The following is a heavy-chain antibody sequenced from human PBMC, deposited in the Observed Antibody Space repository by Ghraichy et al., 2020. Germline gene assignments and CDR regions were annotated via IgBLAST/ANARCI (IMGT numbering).Heavy chain of an antibody. D-gene: IGHD6-13*01. V-gene: IGHV3-48*03. CDR1: GFTFSSYE. Sequence: GESLNISCAASGFTFSSYEMNWVRQAPGKGLEWVSYISSSGSTIYYADSVKGRFTISRDNAKNSLYLQMNSLRAEDTAVYYCARTGYSSSSYGMDVWGQGTTVTVSS. CDR3: ARTGYSSSSYGMDV. J-gene: IGHJ6*02. CDR2: ISSSGSTI.